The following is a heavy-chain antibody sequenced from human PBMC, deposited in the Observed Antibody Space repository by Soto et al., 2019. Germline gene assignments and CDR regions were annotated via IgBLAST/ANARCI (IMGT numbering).Heavy chain of an antibody. CDR3: AREAAAERNYYGLDV. D-gene: IGHD6-13*01. CDR1: GYNFSRYG. V-gene: IGHV1-18*04. Sequence: QVQLVQSGPEVRKPGASVKVSCKASGYNFSRYGISWVRQAPGQGLEWMAWISGYNGNTKFGERVQGRVNVTTDTSTSTAYMELRSLRSDDTAVYYCAREAAAERNYYGLDVWGQGTTVIVSS. J-gene: IGHJ6*02. CDR2: ISGYNGNT.